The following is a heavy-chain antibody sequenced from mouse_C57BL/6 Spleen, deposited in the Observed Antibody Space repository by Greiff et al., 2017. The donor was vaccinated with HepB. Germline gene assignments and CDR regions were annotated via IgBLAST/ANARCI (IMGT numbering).Heavy chain of an antibody. CDR2: IYPGDGDT. CDR3: ARENDEGFAY. J-gene: IGHJ3*01. CDR1: GYAFSSSW. Sequence: QVHVKQSGPELVKPGASVKISCKASGYAFSSSWMNWVKQRPGKGLEWIGRIYPGDGDTNYNGKFKGKATLTADKSSSTAYMQLSSLTSEDSAVYVCARENDEGFAYWGQGTLVTVSA. D-gene: IGHD2-12*01. V-gene: IGHV1-82*01.